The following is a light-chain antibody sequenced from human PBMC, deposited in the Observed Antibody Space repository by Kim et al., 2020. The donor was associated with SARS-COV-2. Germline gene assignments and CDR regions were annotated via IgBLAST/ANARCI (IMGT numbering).Light chain of an antibody. CDR1: QSISNW. Sequence: DIQMTQSPSTLSASVGDRVTITCRASQSISNWLAWYQQKPGKAPKLLIYAASTLESGVPSRFSGSGSGTEFTLTISSLQPDDFATYFCQQYYSYPLTFGGGTKVDIK. CDR2: AAS. CDR3: QQYYSYPLT. V-gene: IGKV1-5*01. J-gene: IGKJ4*01.